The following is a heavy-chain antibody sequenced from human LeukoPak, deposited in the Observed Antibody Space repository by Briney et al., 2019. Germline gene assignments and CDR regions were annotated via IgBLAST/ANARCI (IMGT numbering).Heavy chain of an antibody. D-gene: IGHD4-11*01. CDR3: ARGLSDYRAPA. Sequence: ASVKVSCEASGYTFTSYGISWVRQAPGQGLEWMGWINAYNGNTNYAQKFQGRVTMTRDTSTSTVYMELSSLRSEDTAVYYCARGLSDYRAPAWGQGTLVTVSS. CDR2: INAYNGNT. J-gene: IGHJ5*02. V-gene: IGHV1-18*01. CDR1: GYTFTSYG.